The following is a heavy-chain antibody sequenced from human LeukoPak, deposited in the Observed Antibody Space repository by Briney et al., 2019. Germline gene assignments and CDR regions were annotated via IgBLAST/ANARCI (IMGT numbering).Heavy chain of an antibody. V-gene: IGHV1-69*13. D-gene: IGHD6-19*01. CDR1: GGTFSIYA. J-gene: IGHJ4*02. CDR2: IIPIFGTA. Sequence: GASVRVSCKASGGTFSIYAISWVRQAPGQGVEWMGGIIPIFGTANYAQKFQGRVTITADESTSTAYMELSSLRSEDTAVYYCARLLNLAVAGWGQGTLVTVSS. CDR3: ARLLNLAVAG.